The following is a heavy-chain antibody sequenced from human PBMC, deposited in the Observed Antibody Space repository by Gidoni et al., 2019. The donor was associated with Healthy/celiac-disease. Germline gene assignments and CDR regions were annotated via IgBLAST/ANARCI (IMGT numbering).Heavy chain of an antibody. CDR2: ISYDGSNK. J-gene: IGHJ4*02. CDR3: AKGRTTVTTVFDY. CDR1: GFTSSSYG. Sequence: QVQMVESGGGVVQPGRSLVLSCAASGFTSSSYGMPWVRQAPGKGLGWVAVISYDGSNKYYADSVKGRFTISRDNSKNTLYLQMNSLRAEDTAVYYCAKGRTTVTTVFDYWGQGTLVTVSS. V-gene: IGHV3-30*18. D-gene: IGHD4-4*01.